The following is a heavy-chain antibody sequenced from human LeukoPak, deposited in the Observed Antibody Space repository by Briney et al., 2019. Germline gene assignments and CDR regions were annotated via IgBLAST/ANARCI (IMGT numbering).Heavy chain of an antibody. J-gene: IGHJ4*02. D-gene: IGHD1-26*01. V-gene: IGHV3-7*03. Sequence: GGSLRLSCAASGFTFSSYWMSWVRQAPGKGLEWVANIKQDGSEKYYADSVKGRFTISRDNAKNSLYLQMNSLRAEDTALYYCAKDIGGVGALFDYWGQGTLVTVSS. CDR1: GFTFSSYW. CDR3: AKDIGGVGALFDY. CDR2: IKQDGSEK.